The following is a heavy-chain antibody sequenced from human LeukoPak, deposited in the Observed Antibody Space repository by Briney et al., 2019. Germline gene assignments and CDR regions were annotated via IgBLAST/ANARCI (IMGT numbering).Heavy chain of an antibody. D-gene: IGHD2/OR15-2a*01. J-gene: IGHJ4*02. CDR1: GFTFDDYA. V-gene: IGHV3-9*01. Sequence: PGGSLRLSCAASGFTFDDYAMHWVRQAPGRGLEWVSGISWNSGTIGYADSVKGRFIISRDNAKNSLYLQMNSLRLEDTALYYCAKDPGTTFYGMDVWGQGTLVTVSS. CDR2: ISWNSGTI. CDR3: AKDPGTTFYGMDV.